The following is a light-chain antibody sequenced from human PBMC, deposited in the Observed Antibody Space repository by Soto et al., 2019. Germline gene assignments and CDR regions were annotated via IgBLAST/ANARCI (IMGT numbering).Light chain of an antibody. Sequence: QSVLTQPPSASGTPGQRVTISCSGSSSNIASNYVYWYQQLPGTAPKLLIYGDTNRPSGVPGRFSGSKSDTSASLVITGLQAEDEADYYCQSYDSGLSASVFGGGTKLTVL. CDR2: GDT. J-gene: IGLJ2*01. CDR3: QSYDSGLSASV. V-gene: IGLV1-40*01. CDR1: SSNIASNY.